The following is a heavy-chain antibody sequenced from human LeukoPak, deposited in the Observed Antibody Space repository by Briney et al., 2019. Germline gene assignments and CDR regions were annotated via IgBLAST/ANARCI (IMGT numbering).Heavy chain of an antibody. J-gene: IGHJ5*02. CDR2: IYTSGST. Sequence: SETLSLTCTVSGGSISSGSYYWSWIRQPAGKGLEWIGRIYTSGSTNYNPSLKSRVTISVDTSKNQFSLQLCSVTAADTAVYYCARGQRYYYDSSGYNWFDPWGQGSLVTVSS. CDR3: ARGQRYYYDSSGYNWFDP. CDR1: GGSISSGSYY. V-gene: IGHV4-61*02. D-gene: IGHD3-22*01.